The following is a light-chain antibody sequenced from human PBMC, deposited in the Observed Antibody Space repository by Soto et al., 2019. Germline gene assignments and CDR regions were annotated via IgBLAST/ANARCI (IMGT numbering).Light chain of an antibody. J-gene: IGKJ2*01. CDR2: DAS. CDR1: QSISSW. CDR3: QQYNSYSPYT. Sequence: DIQMTQSPSTLSASEGDRVTITCRASQSISSWLAWYQQKPGKAPKLLIYDASSLESGVPSRFICSGSGTEFTLTISSLQPDDFATYYCQQYNSYSPYTFGQGTKLEIK. V-gene: IGKV1-5*01.